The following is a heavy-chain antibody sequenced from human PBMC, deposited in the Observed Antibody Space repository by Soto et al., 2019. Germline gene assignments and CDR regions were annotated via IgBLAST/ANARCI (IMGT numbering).Heavy chain of an antibody. CDR2: ISNSSSYI. CDR1: GFTFNDYT. V-gene: IGHV3-21*01. Sequence: EVQLVESGGGLVKPGGSLRLSCAASGFTFNDYTMNWVRQAPGKGLEWVSSISNSSSYIYYADSVKGRFTIYRDSAKNSLHLQTHSLRAAHPALYYCARDERTYYYESSGYLTPAGPRFESWGQGTLVTVSS. J-gene: IGHJ4*02. CDR3: ARDERTYYYESSGYLTPAGPRFES. D-gene: IGHD3-22*01.